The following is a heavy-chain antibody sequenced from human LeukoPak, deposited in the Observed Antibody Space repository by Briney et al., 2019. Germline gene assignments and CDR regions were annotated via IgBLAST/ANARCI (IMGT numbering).Heavy chain of an antibody. J-gene: IGHJ4*02. CDR1: GGSFSGYY. Sequence: SETLSLTCAVYGGSFSGYYWSWIRQPPGKGLEWIGEINHSGSTNYNPSLKSRVTISVDTSKNQFSLKLSSVTAAGTAVYYCARGRARMTRAYFDYWGQGTLVTVSS. CDR2: INHSGST. D-gene: IGHD5-12*01. CDR3: ARGRARMTRAYFDY. V-gene: IGHV4-34*01.